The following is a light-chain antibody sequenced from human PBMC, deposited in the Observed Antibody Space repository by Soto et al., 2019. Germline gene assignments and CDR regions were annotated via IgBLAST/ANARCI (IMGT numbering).Light chain of an antibody. CDR3: QQASSFPRT. J-gene: IGKJ4*01. CDR1: QGITSW. Sequence: DILMTQSPSSVSASVGDRVTISCRASQGITSWLAWYQQKAGKAPKLLIYRASTLQSGVPSRFSGSGSGTEFTLTISSLHPEDFATYYCQQASSFPRTFGGGTKVEIK. CDR2: RAS. V-gene: IGKV1-12*01.